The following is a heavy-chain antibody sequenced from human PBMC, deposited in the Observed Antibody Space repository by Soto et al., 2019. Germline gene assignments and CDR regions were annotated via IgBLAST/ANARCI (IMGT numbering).Heavy chain of an antibody. CDR2: VNWNGGST. CDR1: GFTFDDYG. J-gene: IGHJ4*02. CDR3: VRGASLNFDY. D-gene: IGHD1-26*01. V-gene: IGHV3-20*04. Sequence: AGSLRLSCAASGFTFDDYGMSWARQAPGKGLEWVSGVNWNGGSTGYADSVKGRFTISRDNAKNSLYLQMNSLRAEDTAFYYCVRGASLNFDYWGQGTLVTVSS.